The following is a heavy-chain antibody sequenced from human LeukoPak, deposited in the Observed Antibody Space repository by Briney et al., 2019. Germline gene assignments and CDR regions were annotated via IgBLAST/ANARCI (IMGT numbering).Heavy chain of an antibody. D-gene: IGHD6-19*01. V-gene: IGHV5-51*01. CDR2: VYPGDSDT. CDR1: GYSFTNYW. CDR3: ARPTSMAVAGTFDY. J-gene: IGHJ4*02. Sequence: GESLKISCKGSGYSFTNYWIAWVRQMPGKGLEWMGIVYPGDSDTRYSPSFQGQVTISADKSISTAYLQWSSLKASDTAMYYCARPTSMAVAGTFDYWGQGTLVTVSS.